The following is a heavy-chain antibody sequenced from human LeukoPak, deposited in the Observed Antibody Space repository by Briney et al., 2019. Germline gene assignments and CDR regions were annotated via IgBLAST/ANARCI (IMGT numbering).Heavy chain of an antibody. D-gene: IGHD2-15*01. CDR3: AKKVVAGVIGAQYCDY. J-gene: IGHJ4*02. V-gene: IGHV3-23*01. CDR2: ISGSGDKT. CDR1: GFTFSSYA. Sequence: PGGSLRLSCAASGFTFSSYAMSWVRQAPGKGLEWVSVISGSGDKTYYADSVKGRFTISRDNSKNTLYLQMNSLRAEDTAVYYCAKKVVAGVIGAQYCDYWGQGSLVTV.